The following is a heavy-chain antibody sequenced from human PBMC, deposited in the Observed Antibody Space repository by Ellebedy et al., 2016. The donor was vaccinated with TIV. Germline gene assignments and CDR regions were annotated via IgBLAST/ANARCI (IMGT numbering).Heavy chain of an antibody. CDR2: IDPKDSYT. V-gene: IGHV5-10-1*01. CDR1: GYSFTNYR. CDR3: ARFQMSTLTAY. J-gene: IGHJ4*02. Sequence: GGSLRLSXQGSGYSFTNYRINWVRQMPGKGLEWMGTIDPKDSYTTYSPSFQGHVTISAEKSISTVYLQWNSLKASDTAIYYCARFQMSTLTAYWGQGTLVTVSS. D-gene: IGHD2-21*02.